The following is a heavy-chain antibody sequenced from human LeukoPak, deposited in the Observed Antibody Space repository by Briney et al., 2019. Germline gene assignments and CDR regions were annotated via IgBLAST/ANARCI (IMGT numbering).Heavy chain of an antibody. CDR2: IYYTGST. J-gene: IGHJ5*02. Sequence: SETLSLTCAVSGDSISSSNWWSWVRQPPGKGLEWIGYIYYTGSTNYNPSLKSRVTISVDTSKNQFSLKLSSVTAADTAVYYCARDPSGSFFNWFDPWGQGTLVTVSS. V-gene: IGHV4-4*02. CDR1: GDSISSSNW. D-gene: IGHD1-26*01. CDR3: ARDPSGSFFNWFDP.